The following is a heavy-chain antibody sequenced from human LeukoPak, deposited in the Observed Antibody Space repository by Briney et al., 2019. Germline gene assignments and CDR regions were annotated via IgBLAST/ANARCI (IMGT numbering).Heavy chain of an antibody. CDR1: GYTFTSYG. D-gene: IGHD2-15*01. V-gene: IGHV1-8*02. CDR2: MNPNSGNT. Sequence: ASVKVSCKASGYTFTSYGINWVRQATGQGLEWMGWMNPNSGNTGYAQKFQGRVTMTRNTSISTAYMELSSLRSEDTAVYYCARGLRISRYCSGGSCYEYAFDIWGQGTMVTVSS. CDR3: ARGLRISRYCSGGSCYEYAFDI. J-gene: IGHJ3*02.